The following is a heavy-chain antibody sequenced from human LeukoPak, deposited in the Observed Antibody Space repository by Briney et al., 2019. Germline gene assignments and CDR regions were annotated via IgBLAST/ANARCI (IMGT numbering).Heavy chain of an antibody. V-gene: IGHV3-30*03. CDR3: ARHPGDFTGIVKYYYMDV. J-gene: IGHJ6*03. D-gene: IGHD3-16*02. CDR2: ISFDGSNK. CDR1: GFTFSSYG. Sequence: PGKSLRLSCAASGFTFSSYGMHWVRQAPGKGLEWVSIISFDGSNKYYTDSVKGRFTISRDNSKNTLFLQMNSLRAEDTAVYYCARHPGDFTGIVKYYYMDVWGKGTTVTVSS.